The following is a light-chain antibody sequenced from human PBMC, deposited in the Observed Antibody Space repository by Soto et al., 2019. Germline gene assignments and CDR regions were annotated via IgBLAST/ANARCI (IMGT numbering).Light chain of an antibody. CDR1: SSDVGAFNY. V-gene: IGLV2-8*01. CDR3: SSYAGSNNVI. J-gene: IGLJ2*01. Sequence: QSALTQPPSASGSPGQSVTISCAGTSSDVGAFNYVSWYQQLPGKAPKLMIYEVTKRPSGVPDRFSGSKSGNTASLTVSGLQAEDEADSYCSSYAGSNNVIFGGGTKLTVL. CDR2: EVT.